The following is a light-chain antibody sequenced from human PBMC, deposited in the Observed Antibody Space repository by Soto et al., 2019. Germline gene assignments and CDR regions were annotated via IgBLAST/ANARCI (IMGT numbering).Light chain of an antibody. CDR2: LGS. CDR1: QSLQHRNGYNY. Sequence: DIVMTQSPLSLPVTPGEPASISCRSGQSLQHRNGYNYLAWYLQKPGQSPQLLIYLGSLRASGVPDRFRGSGSGTDFTLKISRVEAEDVGVYYCMQALQTPITFGQGTRLEIK. CDR3: MQALQTPIT. V-gene: IGKV2-28*01. J-gene: IGKJ5*01.